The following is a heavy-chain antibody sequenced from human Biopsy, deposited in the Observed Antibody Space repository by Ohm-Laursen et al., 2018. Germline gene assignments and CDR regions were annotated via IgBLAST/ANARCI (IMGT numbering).Heavy chain of an antibody. V-gene: IGHV4-59*07. Sequence: SDTLSLTCSVSGGSIISYYWTWIRQPTGKGLEWIGHVYTGGITNYNPSLKSRVTISKDTSKNQYSLQVNSVTAADTADYYCARTPRDSFWSGSYKRGLWFDPWGQGTLVIVSS. J-gene: IGHJ5*02. D-gene: IGHD3-3*01. CDR1: GGSIISYY. CDR3: ARTPRDSFWSGSYKRGLWFDP. CDR2: VYTGGIT.